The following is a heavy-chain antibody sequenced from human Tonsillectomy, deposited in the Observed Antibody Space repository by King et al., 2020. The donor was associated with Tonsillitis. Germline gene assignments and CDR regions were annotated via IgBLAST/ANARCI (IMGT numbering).Heavy chain of an antibody. CDR1: GGSFSGYY. J-gene: IGHJ6*02. V-gene: IGHV4-34*01. D-gene: IGHD6-13*01. CDR3: AGVYGSSWYEYYYYYGMDV. CDR2: INHSGST. Sequence: HVQLQQWGAGLLKPSETLSLTCAVYGGSFSGYYWSWIRQPPGKGLEWIGEINHSGSTNYNPSLKSRVTISVDTSMNQFSLKLSSVTAADTAVYYCAGVYGSSWYEYYYYYGMDVWGQGTTVTVSS.